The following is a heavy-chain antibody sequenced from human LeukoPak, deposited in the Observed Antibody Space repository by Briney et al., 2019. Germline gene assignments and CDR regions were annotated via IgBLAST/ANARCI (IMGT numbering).Heavy chain of an antibody. V-gene: IGHV4-31*03. D-gene: IGHD5-18*01. CDR1: GGSINSGAYY. Sequence: SETLSLTCTVSGGSINSGAYYWSWIRQHPGKGLEWIGYIYYSGRTYYNPSLKSRVTISVETSKNHISLKLSSVTAADTAVYYCARGRVDTVMVDAFDIWGQGTMVTVSS. CDR3: ARGRVDTVMVDAFDI. CDR2: IYYSGRT. J-gene: IGHJ3*02.